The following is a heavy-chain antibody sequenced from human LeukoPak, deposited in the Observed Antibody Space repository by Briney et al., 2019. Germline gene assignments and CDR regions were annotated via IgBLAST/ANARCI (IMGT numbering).Heavy chain of an antibody. J-gene: IGHJ5*02. CDR1: GVSISIGDYY. CDR3: ARAMTFHNWFNP. V-gene: IGHV4-30-4*01. Sequence: SQTLSLTCTVSGVSISIGDYYWSWIRQPPGKGLEWIGYFYFSESTFYNPSLRSRVTISGDTSKNQLSLKLNSVTAADTAVYYCARAMTFHNWFNPWGQGTLVTVSS. D-gene: IGHD3/OR15-3a*01. CDR2: FYFSEST.